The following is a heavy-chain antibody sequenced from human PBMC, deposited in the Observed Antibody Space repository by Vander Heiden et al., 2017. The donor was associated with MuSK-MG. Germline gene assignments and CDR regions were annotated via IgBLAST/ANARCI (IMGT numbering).Heavy chain of an antibody. J-gene: IGHJ4*02. CDR3: ARDPFESSFDY. V-gene: IGHV4-4*07. D-gene: IGHD3-16*01. Sequence: QVQLQESGPGLVKPSETLSLTCSVSGGSINTYYWNWIRQPAGKGPEWIGRIFSSGITNYNPSLKSRVIMSVDTSKNQFSLKLSSMTAADTAVYYCARDPFESSFDYWGQGILGAVS. CDR2: IFSSGIT. CDR1: GGSINTYY.